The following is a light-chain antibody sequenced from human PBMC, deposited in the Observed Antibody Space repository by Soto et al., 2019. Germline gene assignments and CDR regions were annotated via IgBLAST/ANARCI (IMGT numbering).Light chain of an antibody. J-gene: IGKJ1*01. CDR3: LQHYAWPWT. CDR2: RIF. CDR1: QSVNGF. Sequence: EIVMTQSPGTLSVFPGESVTLSCRASQSVNGFLDWFQHEPGQAPRLVLKRIFIRAIGVPARFSGSGSETEFTLTINGLQSEDSGVYYCLQHYAWPWTFGQGTKVEIK. V-gene: IGKV3-15*01.